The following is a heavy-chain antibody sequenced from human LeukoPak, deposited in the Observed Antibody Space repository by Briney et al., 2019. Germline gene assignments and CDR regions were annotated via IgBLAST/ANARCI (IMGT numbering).Heavy chain of an antibody. J-gene: IGHJ3*02. CDR3: VRTRLSDHIVPAAERADDACDM. D-gene: IGHD2-2*01. CDR2: IYHSGST. CDR1: GYSISSGYY. V-gene: IGHV4-38-2*02. Sequence: PSETLSLTCTVSGYSISSGYYWGWIRQPPGKGLEWIGSIYHSGSTYYNPSLKSRVTISVDTSKNQFSLKLSSVAAADTAVYFCVRTRLSDHIVPAAERADDACDMWGQGTMVTVSS.